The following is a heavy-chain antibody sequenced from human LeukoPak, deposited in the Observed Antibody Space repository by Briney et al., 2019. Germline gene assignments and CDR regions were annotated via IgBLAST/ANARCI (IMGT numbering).Heavy chain of an antibody. V-gene: IGHV3-21*01. D-gene: IGHD2-2*01. CDR3: ARWGSTSCYDY. CDR2: IDTDSTYI. J-gene: IGHJ4*02. Sequence: PGGSLRLSCAASGFTFSNYDMNWVRQSPGKGLEWVSSIDTDSTYIHYADSVKGRFTISRDNSKNTLFLQMGSLRADDMAVYYCARWGSTSCYDYWGQGTLVTVSS. CDR1: GFTFSNYD.